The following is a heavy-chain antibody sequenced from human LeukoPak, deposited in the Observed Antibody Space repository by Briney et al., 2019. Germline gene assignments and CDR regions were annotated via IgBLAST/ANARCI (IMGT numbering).Heavy chain of an antibody. CDR1: GYTFTGYY. CDR3: AREYRRFGEVLIDY. J-gene: IGHJ4*02. D-gene: IGHD3-10*01. V-gene: IGHV1-2*02. CDR2: INPNSGGT. Sequence: GASVKVSCKASGYTFTGYYMHWVRQAPGQGLEWMGWINPNSGGTNYAQKFQGRVTMTRDTSISTAYMELSRLRSDDTAVYYCAREYRRFGEVLIDYWGQGTLVTVSS.